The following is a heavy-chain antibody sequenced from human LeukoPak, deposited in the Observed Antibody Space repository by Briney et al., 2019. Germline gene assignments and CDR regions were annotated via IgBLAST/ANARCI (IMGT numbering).Heavy chain of an antibody. Sequence: PSETLSLTCTGSGGSISSYYWSWIRQPPGEGLEWIGYIYYSGSTNYNPSLKSRVTISVDTSKNQFSLKLSSVTAADTAVYYCASSRAGYYYGPWYFDLWGRGTLVTVSS. J-gene: IGHJ2*01. CDR1: GGSISSYY. CDR3: ASSRAGYYYGPWYFDL. CDR2: IYYSGST. V-gene: IGHV4-59*01. D-gene: IGHD3-22*01.